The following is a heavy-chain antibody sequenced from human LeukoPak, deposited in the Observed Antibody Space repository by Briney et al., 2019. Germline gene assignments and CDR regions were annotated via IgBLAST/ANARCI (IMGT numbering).Heavy chain of an antibody. CDR2: ISWDGGST. CDR3: AKDISRDNGNYYGSGGFDY. J-gene: IGHJ4*02. D-gene: IGHD3-10*01. Sequence: GGSLRLSCAASGFTFDDYAMHWVRQAPGKDLEWVSLISWDGGSTYYADSVKGRFTISRDNSKNSLYLQMNSLRAEDTALYYCAKDISRDNGNYYGSGGFDYWGQGTLVTVSS. CDR1: GFTFDDYA. V-gene: IGHV3-43D*03.